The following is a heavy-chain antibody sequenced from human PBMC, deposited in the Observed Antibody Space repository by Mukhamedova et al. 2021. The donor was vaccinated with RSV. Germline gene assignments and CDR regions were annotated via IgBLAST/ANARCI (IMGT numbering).Heavy chain of an antibody. J-gene: IGHJ5*02. CDR2: IYYSGST. CDR3: AREGYSSGWYPNWFDP. Sequence: IRQPPGKGLEWIGSIYYSGSTYYNPSLKSRVTISVDTSKNQFSLKLSSVTAADTAVYYCAREGYSSGWYPNWFDPWGQGNLVTV. V-gene: IGHV4-39*07. D-gene: IGHD6-19*01.